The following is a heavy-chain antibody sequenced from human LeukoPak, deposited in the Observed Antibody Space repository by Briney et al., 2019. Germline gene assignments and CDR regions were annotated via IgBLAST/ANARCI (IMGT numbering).Heavy chain of an antibody. Sequence: GASVKVSCKASGYTFTSYAMHWVRQAPGQRLEWMGWINAGNGNTKYSQKFQGRVTITRDTSASTAYMELSSLRSEDTAVYYCARELLWFGELFPQGAFDIWGQGTMVTVSS. J-gene: IGHJ3*02. D-gene: IGHD3-10*01. CDR1: GYTFTSYA. CDR3: ARELLWFGELFPQGAFDI. V-gene: IGHV1-3*01. CDR2: INAGNGNT.